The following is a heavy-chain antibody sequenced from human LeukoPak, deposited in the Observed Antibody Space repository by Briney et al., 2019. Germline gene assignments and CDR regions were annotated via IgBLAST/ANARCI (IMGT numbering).Heavy chain of an antibody. V-gene: IGHV4-59*01. D-gene: IGHD3-22*01. Sequence: SETLSLTCTVSGGSISSYYWSWIRQPPGKGLEWIGYIYYSGSTNYNPSLKSRVTISVDTSKNQFSLKLSSVTAADTAVYYCARGQTYYYGSSGYRRFDPWGQGTLVTVSS. CDR2: IYYSGST. J-gene: IGHJ5*02. CDR1: GGSISSYY. CDR3: ARGQTYYYGSSGYRRFDP.